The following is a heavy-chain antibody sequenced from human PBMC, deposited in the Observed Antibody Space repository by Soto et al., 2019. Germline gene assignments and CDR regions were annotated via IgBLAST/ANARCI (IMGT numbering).Heavy chain of an antibody. CDR2: VSAYNGNT. CDR1: GYTFTSYG. Sequence: ASVKVSCKAFGYTFTSYGISWVRQAPGQGLEWMGWVSAYNGNTNFAQKLQGRVTMTTDTATNTAYMELRSLRSDDTAVYFCARDWSPAAVYYYGMDVWRQGTTVTLS. CDR3: ARDWSPAAVYYYGMDV. J-gene: IGHJ6*02. D-gene: IGHD2-2*01. V-gene: IGHV1-18*01.